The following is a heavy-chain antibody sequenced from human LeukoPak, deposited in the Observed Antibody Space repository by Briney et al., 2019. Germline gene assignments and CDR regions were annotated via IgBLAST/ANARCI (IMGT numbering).Heavy chain of an antibody. V-gene: IGHV3-23*01. D-gene: IGHD3-22*01. CDR2: VSGGGGST. CDR1: GFTFRNYA. J-gene: IGHJ4*02. Sequence: GGSLRLSCAASGFTFRNYAMTWVRQAPGKGLEWVSAVSGGGGSTYYADSVKGRFTISRDNSKNTVYLQMNSLRAEDTAVYYCAKRHGYDNDWLDYWGQGTLVTVSS. CDR3: AKRHGYDNDWLDY.